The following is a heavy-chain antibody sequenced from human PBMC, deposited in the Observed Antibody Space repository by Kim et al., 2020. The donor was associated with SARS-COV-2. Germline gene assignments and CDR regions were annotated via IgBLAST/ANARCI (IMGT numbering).Heavy chain of an antibody. Sequence: GGSLRLSCAASGFIFSAAGMRWVRQAPGKGLEYVAAISTNGGTTYYGKSVKGRFTISRDDSKNTLYLQMGSLRAEDTAVYFCVRVRYNSGADYFDYWGQGTLVTVSS. CDR1: GFIFSAAG. CDR3: VRVRYNSGADYFDY. CDR2: ISTNGGTT. D-gene: IGHD5-18*01. J-gene: IGHJ4*02. V-gene: IGHV3-64*01.